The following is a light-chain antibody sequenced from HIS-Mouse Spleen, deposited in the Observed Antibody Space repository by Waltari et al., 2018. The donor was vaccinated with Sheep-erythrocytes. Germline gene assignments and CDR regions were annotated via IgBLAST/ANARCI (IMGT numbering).Light chain of an antibody. V-gene: IGKV3-11*01. CDR1: QSVSSY. Sequence: EMVLTQSPVTLSLSPGERATLSCRASQSVSSYLAWYHRKPGQAPRLLIYDASNRATGIPARFSGSGSGTDFTLTISSLEPEDFAVYYCQQRSNWYTFGQGTKLEIK. CDR3: QQRSNWYT. J-gene: IGKJ2*01. CDR2: DAS.